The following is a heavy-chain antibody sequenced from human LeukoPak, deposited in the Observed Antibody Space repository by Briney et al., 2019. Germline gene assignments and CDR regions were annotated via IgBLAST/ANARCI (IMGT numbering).Heavy chain of an antibody. CDR3: AREGAVAAVFDY. J-gene: IGHJ4*02. CDR2: ISSSGSTI. CDR1: GFTFRDYY. Sequence: PGGSLRLSCAASGFTFRDYYMSWSRQAPGKGLDRVSYISSSGSTIYYADSVKGRFTISRDNAKNSLYLQMNSLRAEDTAVYYCAREGAVAAVFDYWGQGTLVTVSS. V-gene: IGHV3-11*01. D-gene: IGHD6-19*01.